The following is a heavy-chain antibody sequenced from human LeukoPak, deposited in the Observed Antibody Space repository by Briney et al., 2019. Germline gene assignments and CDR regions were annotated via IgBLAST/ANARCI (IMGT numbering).Heavy chain of an antibody. CDR1: GYSISSGYY. CDR3: SRGDYYYYMDV. J-gene: IGHJ6*03. Sequence: SETLSLTCTVSGYSISSGYYWGWIRQPPGKGLEWIGSIYHSGSTYYNPSLKSRVTISVDTSKNQFSLKLSSVTAADTAVYYCSRGDYYYYMDVWGKGTTVTVSS. D-gene: IGHD4-17*01. CDR2: IYHSGST. V-gene: IGHV4-38-2*02.